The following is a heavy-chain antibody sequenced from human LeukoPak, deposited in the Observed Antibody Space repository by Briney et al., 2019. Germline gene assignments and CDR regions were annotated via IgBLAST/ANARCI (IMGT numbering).Heavy chain of an antibody. Sequence: SETLSLTFAVYGGSFSGYYWSWIRQPPGKGLEWIGEINHSGSTNYNPSLKSRVTISVDTSKNQFSLKLSSVTAADTAVYYCARGTYYYDSSGYYYSLRYFDYWGQGTLVTVSS. CDR1: GGSFSGYY. V-gene: IGHV4-34*01. J-gene: IGHJ4*02. CDR2: INHSGST. CDR3: ARGTYYYDSSGYYYSLRYFDY. D-gene: IGHD3-22*01.